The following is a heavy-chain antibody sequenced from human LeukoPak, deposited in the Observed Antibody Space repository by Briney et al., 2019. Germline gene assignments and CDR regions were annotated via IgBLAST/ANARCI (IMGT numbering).Heavy chain of an antibody. CDR2: IYTSGST. V-gene: IGHV4-61*02. CDR3: ARGGYSDSSGSRDALDI. J-gene: IGHJ3*02. CDR1: GGSISSGSYY. Sequence: PSQTLSLTCTVSGGSISSGSYYWTWIRQPAGKGLEWVGRIYTSGSTNYIPSLKSRVTISLDTSKNQFSLKLTSVTAADTAVYYCARGGYSDSSGSRDALDIWGQGTMVTVSS. D-gene: IGHD3-22*01.